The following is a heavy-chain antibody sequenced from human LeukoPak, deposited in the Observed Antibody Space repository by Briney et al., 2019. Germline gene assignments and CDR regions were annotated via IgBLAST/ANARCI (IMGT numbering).Heavy chain of an antibody. CDR2: ISAYNGNT. CDR3: ARERAIAAASMGYYYGMDV. CDR1: GYTFTSYG. Sequence: ASVKVSCKASGYTFTSYGISWVRQAPGQGLEWMGWISAYNGNTNYAQKLQGRVTMTTDTSTSTAYMELRSLRSDDTAVYYCARERAIAAASMGYYYGMDVWGQGTTVTVSS. V-gene: IGHV1-18*01. J-gene: IGHJ6*02. D-gene: IGHD6-13*01.